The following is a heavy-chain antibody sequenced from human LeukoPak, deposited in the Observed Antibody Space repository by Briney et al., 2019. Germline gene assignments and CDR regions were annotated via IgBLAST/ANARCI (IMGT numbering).Heavy chain of an antibody. CDR2: ISGSGGRT. Sequence: GGSLRLSCAASGFTFSSYAMSWVRQAPGKGLEWVSAISGSGGRTYYADSVKGRFTISRDNSKNTLYLQMNSLRAEDTAVYYCAKSDFIVVVPAAMYYWGQGTLVTVSS. CDR3: AKSDFIVVVPAAMYY. CDR1: GFTFSSYA. D-gene: IGHD2-2*01. V-gene: IGHV3-23*01. J-gene: IGHJ4*02.